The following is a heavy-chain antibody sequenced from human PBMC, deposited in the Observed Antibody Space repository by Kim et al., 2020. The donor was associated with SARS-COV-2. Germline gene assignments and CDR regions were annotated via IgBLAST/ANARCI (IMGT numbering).Heavy chain of an antibody. V-gene: IGHV5-10-1*01. D-gene: IGHD3-10*01. Sequence: GESLKISCQGSGYSFTSYWISWVRQMPGKGLEWMGRIDPSDSYTNYSPSFQGHVTISADKSISTAYLQWSSLKASDTAMYYCARHTGNTMVRGVIGYWGQGTLVTVSS. CDR1: GYSFTSYW. CDR3: ARHTGNTMVRGVIGY. J-gene: IGHJ4*02. CDR2: IDPSDSYT.